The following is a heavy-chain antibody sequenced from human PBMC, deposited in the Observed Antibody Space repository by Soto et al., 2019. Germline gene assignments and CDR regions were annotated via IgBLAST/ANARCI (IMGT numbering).Heavy chain of an antibody. D-gene: IGHD6-13*01. CDR2: IYYSGST. CDR3: AREDSSSWYEGFYYYGMDV. Sequence: PSETLSLTCTVSGGSISSSSYCWGWIRQPPGKGLEWIGSIYYSGSTYYNPSLKSRVTISVDTSKNQFSLKLSSVTAADTAVYYCAREDSSSWYEGFYYYGMDVWGQGTTVTVSS. CDR1: GGSISSSSYC. V-gene: IGHV4-39*02. J-gene: IGHJ6*02.